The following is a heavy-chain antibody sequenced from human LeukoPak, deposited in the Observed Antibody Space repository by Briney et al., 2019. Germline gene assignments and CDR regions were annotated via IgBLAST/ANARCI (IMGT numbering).Heavy chain of an antibody. J-gene: IGHJ6*03. CDR3: ARDGRFSTYMDV. D-gene: IGHD3-3*01. V-gene: IGHV4-31*03. Sequence: PSQTLSLTCTVSGDSIGSGDNSWSWVRQHPEKGLEWIGYVFYGGGTYYNPSLKSRATISVDTSKNQFSLKLSSVTAADTAVYYCARDGRFSTYMDVWGKGTTVTASS. CDR1: GDSIGSGDNS. CDR2: VFYGGGT.